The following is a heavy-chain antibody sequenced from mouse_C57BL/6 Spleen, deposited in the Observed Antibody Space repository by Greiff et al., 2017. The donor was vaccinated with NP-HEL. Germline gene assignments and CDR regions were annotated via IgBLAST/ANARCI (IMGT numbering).Heavy chain of an antibody. Sequence: EVQLVESGPELVKPGASVKMSCKASGYTFTDYNMHWVKQSHGKSLEWIGYINPNNGGTSYNQKFKGKATLTVNKSSSTAYMELRSLTSEDSAVYYCARGLRGYYFDYWGQGTTLTVSS. V-gene: IGHV1-22*01. CDR1: GYTFTDYN. CDR2: INPNNGGT. J-gene: IGHJ2*01. D-gene: IGHD6-5*01. CDR3: ARGLRGYYFDY.